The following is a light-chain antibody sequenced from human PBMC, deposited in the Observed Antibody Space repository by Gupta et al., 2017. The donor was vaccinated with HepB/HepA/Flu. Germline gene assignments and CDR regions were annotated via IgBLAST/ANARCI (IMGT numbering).Light chain of an antibody. J-gene: IGKJ4*01. V-gene: IGKV4-1*01. Sequence: DIVMTQPPHSLAASLVERPTINCNSSQRVLSSSNNKNYLAWFKQKPGQPPKLLIYWASTREAGVPDRLSGSGCGTDFTLTISSRQAEDVAGYYFQQYDSNPPITFGGGTKVEIK. CDR1: QRVLSSSNNKNY. CDR3: QQYDSNPPIT. CDR2: WAS.